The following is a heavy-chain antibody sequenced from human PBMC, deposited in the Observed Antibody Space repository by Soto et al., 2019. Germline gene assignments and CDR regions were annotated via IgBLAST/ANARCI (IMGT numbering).Heavy chain of an antibody. Sequence: QVQLVESGGGVVQPGRSLRLSCAASGFTFSSYGMHWVRQAPGKGLEWVAVIWYDGSNKYYADSVKGRFTISRDNSKNTLYLQMNSLRAEDTAVYYCARGGRYGSGSYYRPTHPLLSDYWGQGTLVTVSS. J-gene: IGHJ4*02. CDR1: GFTFSSYG. V-gene: IGHV3-33*01. D-gene: IGHD3-10*01. CDR2: IWYDGSNK. CDR3: ARGGRYGSGSYYRPTHPLLSDY.